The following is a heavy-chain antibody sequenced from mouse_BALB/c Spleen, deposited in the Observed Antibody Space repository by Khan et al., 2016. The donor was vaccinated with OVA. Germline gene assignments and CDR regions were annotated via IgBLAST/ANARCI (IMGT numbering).Heavy chain of an antibody. D-gene: IGHD2-3*01. V-gene: IGHV1-61*01. J-gene: IGHJ3*01. CDR2: IDPADSEI. CDR1: GYTFTSYW. CDR3: ACGDKFGSYPSWFAY. Sequence: QVQLQQPGAELVRPGASVKLSCKASGYTFTSYWMNWVKQRPGQGLEWIGMIDPADSEIHCDQIFKDKATLTVDKSSSTAYMQLSSLTSEDSAVTSFACGDKFGSYPSWFAYWGQGTLVTVSA.